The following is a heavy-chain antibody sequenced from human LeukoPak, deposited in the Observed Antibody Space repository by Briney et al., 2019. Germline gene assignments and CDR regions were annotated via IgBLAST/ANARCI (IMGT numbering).Heavy chain of an antibody. Sequence: PGGSLRLSCAASGFTFSSYWMSWVRQAPGKGLEWVANIKQDGSEKYYVDSVKGRFTISRDNAKNSLYLQMNSLRAEDTAVYYCAIDGTFLELDYWGQGTLVTVSS. CDR2: IKQDGSEK. D-gene: IGHD3-3*01. CDR1: GFTFSSYW. CDR3: AIDGTFLELDY. J-gene: IGHJ4*02. V-gene: IGHV3-7*01.